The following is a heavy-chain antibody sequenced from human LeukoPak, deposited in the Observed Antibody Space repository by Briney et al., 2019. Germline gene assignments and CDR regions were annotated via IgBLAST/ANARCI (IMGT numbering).Heavy chain of an antibody. J-gene: IGHJ4*02. CDR3: VRAGSGFDY. V-gene: IGHV3-74*01. D-gene: IGHD2-15*01. CDR1: GFTFSGYW. CDR2: IDFETDTT. Sequence: GGSLRLSCVAPGFTFSGYWMHWVRQAPGKGLEWVSRIDFETDTTTYAGSVKGRFTISRDNTKNTLYLQMDSLRDEDAAVYYCVRAGSGFDYWGQGTLVTVTS.